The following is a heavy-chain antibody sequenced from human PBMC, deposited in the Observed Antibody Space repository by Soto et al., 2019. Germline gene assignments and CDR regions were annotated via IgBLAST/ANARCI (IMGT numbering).Heavy chain of an antibody. CDR2: ISSNGGST. Sequence: PGGSPRLSCAASGFTFSSYAMHWFRQAPGKGLEYVSAISSNGGSTYYANSVKGRFTISRDNSKNTLYLQMGSLRAEDMAVYYSATTRSLEDAFDIWGQGTMVTVSS. CDR1: GFTFSSYA. V-gene: IGHV3-64*01. D-gene: IGHD1-1*01. CDR3: ATTRSLEDAFDI. J-gene: IGHJ3*02.